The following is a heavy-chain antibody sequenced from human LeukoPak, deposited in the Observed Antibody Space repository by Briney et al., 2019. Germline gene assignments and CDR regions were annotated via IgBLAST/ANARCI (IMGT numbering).Heavy chain of an antibody. Sequence: PSETLSLTCSVSGGSIRGNYWSWIRQTQGKGLEWIGEVNYSGNTNYNPSVKSRVAISVDMSKNHLSLRLNSVTAADTAVYYRARMTDFWNEYYDSYFDYWGQGTLVIVSS. J-gene: IGHJ4*02. D-gene: IGHD3-3*01. V-gene: IGHV4-34*01. CDR2: VNYSGNT. CDR1: GGSIRGNY. CDR3: ARMTDFWNEYYDSYFDY.